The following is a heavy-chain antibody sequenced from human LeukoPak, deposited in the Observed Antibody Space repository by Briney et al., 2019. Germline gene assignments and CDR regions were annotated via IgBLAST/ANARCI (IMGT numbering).Heavy chain of an antibody. V-gene: IGHV3-7*03. Sequence: GGSLRLSCAASGFTFSSYWMNWARQAPGRGLEWVASINHNGNVNYYVDSVKGRFTISRDSAKNSLYLQMSNLRAEDTAVYFCARGGGLDVWGQGATVTVSS. J-gene: IGHJ6*02. D-gene: IGHD3-16*01. CDR2: INHNGNVN. CDR3: ARGGGLDV. CDR1: GFTFSSYW.